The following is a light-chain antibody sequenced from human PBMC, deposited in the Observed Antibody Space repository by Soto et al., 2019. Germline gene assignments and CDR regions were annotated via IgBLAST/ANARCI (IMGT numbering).Light chain of an antibody. V-gene: IGLV2-14*01. CDR2: DVS. Sequence: QSALTQPASVSGSPGQSITISCTGTSSDVGAYNYVFWYQQHPGKAPKLMIYDVSNRPSGVSNRFSGSKSGNTASLTISGLQAEDEADYYCSSYTTRSTLVFGGGTQLTVL. J-gene: IGLJ2*01. CDR3: SSYTTRSTLV. CDR1: SSDVGAYNY.